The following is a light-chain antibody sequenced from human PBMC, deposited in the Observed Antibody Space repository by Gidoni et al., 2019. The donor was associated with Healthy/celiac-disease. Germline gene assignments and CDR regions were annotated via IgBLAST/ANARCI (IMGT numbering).Light chain of an antibody. J-gene: IGKJ1*01. Sequence: QMTQPPSSLSASVGDRVTITCRASQSISSYLNWYQQKPGKAPKLMIYAASRLESGVPSRFSGSGSGTDFTLTISSLQPEDFATYYCQQSYSTPRTFGQGTKVEIK. V-gene: IGKV1-39*01. CDR1: QSISSY. CDR2: AAS. CDR3: QQSYSTPRT.